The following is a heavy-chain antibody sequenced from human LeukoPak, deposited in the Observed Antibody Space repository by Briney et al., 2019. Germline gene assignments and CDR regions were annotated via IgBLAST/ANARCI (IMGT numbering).Heavy chain of an antibody. D-gene: IGHD3-10*01. CDR3: ARDDYRGVTNFDP. J-gene: IGHJ5*02. V-gene: IGHV4-59*11. CDR2: ISYTGST. CDR1: GDSINSHY. Sequence: SETLSLTCTVSGDSINSHYWSWIRQPPGKGLEWIGYISYTGSTNYNPSLKSRVTISVDTSKNQFSLQLTSVTAADTAVYYCARDDYRGVTNFDPWGQGTLVTVSS.